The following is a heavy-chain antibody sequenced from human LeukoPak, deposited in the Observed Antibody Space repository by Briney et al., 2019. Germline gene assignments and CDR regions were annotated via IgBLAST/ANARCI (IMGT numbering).Heavy chain of an antibody. CDR2: IIPIFGTA. CDR3: ARDRTISPIWFDP. D-gene: IGHD3-3*01. V-gene: IGHV1-69*13. CDR1: GYTFTSYG. Sequence: ASVKVSCKASGYTFTSYGISWVRQAPGQGLEWMGGIIPIFGTANYAQKFQGRVTITADESTSTAYMELSSLRSEDTAVYYCARDRTISPIWFDPWGQGTLVTVSS. J-gene: IGHJ5*02.